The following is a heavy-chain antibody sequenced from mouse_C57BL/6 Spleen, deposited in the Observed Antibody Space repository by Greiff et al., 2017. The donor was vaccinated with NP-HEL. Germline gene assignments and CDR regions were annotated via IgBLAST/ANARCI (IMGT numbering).Heavy chain of an antibody. D-gene: IGHD1-1*01. CDR2: IDPETGGT. CDR3: TREGLLRGAMDY. J-gene: IGHJ4*01. V-gene: IGHV1-15*01. CDR1: GYTFTDYE. Sequence: VQLQQSGAELVRPGASVTLSCKASGYTFTDYEMHWVKQTPVHGLEWIGAIDPETGGTAYNQKFKGKAILTADKSSSTAYMDLRSLTSEDSAVYYCTREGLLRGAMDYWGHGTSVTVSS.